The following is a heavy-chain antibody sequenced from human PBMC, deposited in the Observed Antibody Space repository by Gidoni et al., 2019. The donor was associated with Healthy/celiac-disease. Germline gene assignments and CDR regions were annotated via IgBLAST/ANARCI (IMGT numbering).Heavy chain of an antibody. CDR1: GGSFSGYY. D-gene: IGHD3-22*01. Sequence: QVQLQQWGAGLLKPSETLSLTCAVYGGSFSGYYWSWIRQPPGKGLEWIGEINHSGSTNYNPSLKSRVTISVDTSKNQFSLKLSSVTAADTAVYYCARITMIVVPRGWFDPWGQGTLVTVSS. CDR3: ARITMIVVPRGWFDP. V-gene: IGHV4-34*01. J-gene: IGHJ5*02. CDR2: INHSGST.